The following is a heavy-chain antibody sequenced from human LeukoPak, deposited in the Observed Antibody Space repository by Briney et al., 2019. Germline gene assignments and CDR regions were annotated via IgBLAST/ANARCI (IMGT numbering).Heavy chain of an antibody. CDR3: ARDRRYYDSSGYYLDAFDI. D-gene: IGHD3-22*01. J-gene: IGHJ3*02. CDR1: GFTFSNFA. Sequence: PGGSLRLSCAASGFTFSNFAMSWVRQAPGKGLEWVSAISGSGGSTYYADSVKGRFTISRDNSKNTLYLQMNSLRAEDTAVYYCARDRRYYDSSGYYLDAFDIWGQGTMVTVSS. CDR2: ISGSGGST. V-gene: IGHV3-23*01.